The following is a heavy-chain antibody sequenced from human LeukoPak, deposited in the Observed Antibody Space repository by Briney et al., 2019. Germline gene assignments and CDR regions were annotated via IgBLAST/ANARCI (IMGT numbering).Heavy chain of an antibody. CDR2: ISGSGGNT. CDR1: GFTFSTYT. V-gene: IGHV3-23*01. D-gene: IGHD3-22*01. J-gene: IGHJ4*02. CDR3: AKDQGFYYDRSGYLGFDY. Sequence: HPGGSLRLSCAASGFTFSTYTMSWVRQTPGKGLEWVSAISGSGGNTYYADSVKGRFTISRDNSKNTLYLQMNSLRAEDTALYYCAKDQGFYYDRSGYLGFDYWGQGALVTVSS.